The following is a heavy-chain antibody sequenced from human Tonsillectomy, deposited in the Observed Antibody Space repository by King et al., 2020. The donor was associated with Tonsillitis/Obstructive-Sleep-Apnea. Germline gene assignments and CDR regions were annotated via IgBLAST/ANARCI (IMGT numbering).Heavy chain of an antibody. CDR2: IYWDDDK. Sequence: TLKESGPKLVKPTQTLTLTCTFSGFSLSTGGVGVGWIRQPPEKALEWLALIYWDDDKGYSPSLKSRLTITKDTSKNQVVLTMINMDPVDTATYYCARGSYDSDAFDIWGQGTMVTVSS. J-gene: IGHJ3*02. V-gene: IGHV2-5*02. CDR1: GFSLSTGGVG. CDR3: ARGSYDSDAFDI. D-gene: IGHD3-10*01.